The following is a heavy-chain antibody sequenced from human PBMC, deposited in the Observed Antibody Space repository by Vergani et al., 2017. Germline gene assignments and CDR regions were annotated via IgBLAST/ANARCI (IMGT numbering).Heavy chain of an antibody. V-gene: IGHV3-7*01. Sequence: EVQLVESGGGLVQPGGSLRLSCAASGFSLSRFWMSWVRQAPEKGLEWVAHISPDGSATSYVDSVKGRFTISRDNTKNSLYLQMNSLRAEDTAVYYCARDANCSGGSCYSGTFFYYGMDVWGQGTTVTVSS. CDR2: ISPDGSAT. CDR3: ARDANCSGGSCYSGTFFYYGMDV. D-gene: IGHD2-15*01. CDR1: GFSLSRFW. J-gene: IGHJ6*02.